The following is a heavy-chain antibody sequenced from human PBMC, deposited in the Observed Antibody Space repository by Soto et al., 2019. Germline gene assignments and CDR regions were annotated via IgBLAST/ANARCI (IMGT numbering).Heavy chain of an antibody. J-gene: IGHJ3*02. V-gene: IGHV3-11*03. CDR1: GFTFSDYY. D-gene: IGHD3-9*01. CDR2: ISSSSSYT. Sequence: SGGSLRLSCAASGFTFSDYYMSWIRQAPGKGLEWVSYISSSSSYTNYADSVKGRFTISRDNAKNSLYLQMNSLRAEDTAVYYCARTMTRYYDILTGPRAFDIWVQGTMVTVSS. CDR3: ARTMTRYYDILTGPRAFDI.